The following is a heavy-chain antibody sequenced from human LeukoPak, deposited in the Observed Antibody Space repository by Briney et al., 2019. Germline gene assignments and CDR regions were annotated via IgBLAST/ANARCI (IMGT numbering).Heavy chain of an antibody. J-gene: IGHJ4*02. Sequence: SETLSLTCAVSGGSISSGGYSWSWIRQPPGKGLEWIGYIYHSGSTYYNPSIKSRVTISVDRSKNQFSLKLSSVTAADTAVYYCARGYGDYDYFDYWGQGTLVTVSS. D-gene: IGHD4-17*01. CDR2: IYHSGST. CDR1: GGSISSGGYS. V-gene: IGHV4-30-2*01. CDR3: ARGYGDYDYFDY.